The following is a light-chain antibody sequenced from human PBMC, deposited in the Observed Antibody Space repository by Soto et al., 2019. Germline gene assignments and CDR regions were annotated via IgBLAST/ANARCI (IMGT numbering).Light chain of an antibody. V-gene: IGKV1-9*01. J-gene: IGKJ4*01. CDR2: AAS. CDR3: QQLNSYPLT. Sequence: IHLTESPSSLSSSAGDRVSITCRASQGISSYLAWYQQKPGKAPKLLIYAASTLQSGVPSRFSGSGSGTDFTLTISSLQPEDFATYYCQQLNSYPLTFGGGTKVDIK. CDR1: QGISSY.